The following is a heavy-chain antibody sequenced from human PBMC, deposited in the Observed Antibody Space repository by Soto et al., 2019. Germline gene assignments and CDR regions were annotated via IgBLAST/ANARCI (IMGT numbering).Heavy chain of an antibody. V-gene: IGHV3-21*01. Sequence: GGSLRLSCAASGFTFSSYSMNWVRQAPGKGLEWVSSISSSSSYIYYADSVKGRFTISRDNAKNSLYLQMNSLRAEDTAVYYCARVGYCSGGSSGCDYGMDVWGQGTTVTVSS. CDR1: GFTFSSYS. CDR2: ISSSSSYI. CDR3: ARVGYCSGGSSGCDYGMDV. D-gene: IGHD2-15*01. J-gene: IGHJ6*02.